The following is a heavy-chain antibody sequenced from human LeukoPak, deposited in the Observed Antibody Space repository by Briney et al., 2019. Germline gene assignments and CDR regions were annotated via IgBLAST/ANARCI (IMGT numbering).Heavy chain of an antibody. CDR3: ASGRYSSSPYYYYGMDV. CDR1: GYSFTSYW. J-gene: IGHJ6*02. Sequence: GESLKISCKGSGYSFTSYWIGWVRQMPGKGLEWMGIIYPGDSDTRCSPSFQGQVTISADKSIGTAYLQWSSLKASDTAMYYCASGRYSSSPYYYYGMDVWGQGTTVTVSS. V-gene: IGHV5-51*01. D-gene: IGHD6-13*01. CDR2: IYPGDSDT.